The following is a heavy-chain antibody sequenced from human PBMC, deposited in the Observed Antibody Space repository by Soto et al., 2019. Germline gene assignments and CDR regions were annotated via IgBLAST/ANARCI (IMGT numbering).Heavy chain of an antibody. CDR2: IRSKANNFAT. Sequence: GGSLRRSCAPSGVTFSDSAMHWVRQASVKGLEWLGRIRSKANNFATAYAASVKGRFTISRDDAKNTVYLQMNSLNSEDTAVYYCTRRSEYDSGGYYYAYDYWGQGTRVTVSS. CDR3: TRRSEYDSGGYYYAYDY. D-gene: IGHD3-22*01. J-gene: IGHJ4*02. V-gene: IGHV3-73*01. CDR1: GVTFSDSA.